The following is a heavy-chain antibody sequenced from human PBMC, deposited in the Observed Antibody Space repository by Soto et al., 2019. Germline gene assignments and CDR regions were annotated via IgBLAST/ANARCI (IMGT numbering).Heavy chain of an antibody. CDR1: GGTFSSYA. V-gene: IGHV1-69*01. Sequence: QVQLVQSGAEVKKPGSSVKVSCKASGGTFSSYAISWVRQAPGQGLEWMGGIIPIFGTANYAQKFQGRVTITADEYTSTAYMELSSLRSEDTAVYYCARYPVSGYDYYYYYGMDVWGQGTTVTVSS. CDR2: IIPIFGTA. D-gene: IGHD5-12*01. CDR3: ARYPVSGYDYYYYYGMDV. J-gene: IGHJ6*02.